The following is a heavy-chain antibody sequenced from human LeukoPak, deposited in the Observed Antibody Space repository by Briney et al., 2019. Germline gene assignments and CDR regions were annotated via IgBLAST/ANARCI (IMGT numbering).Heavy chain of an antibody. Sequence: GGSLRLSCAASGFTFSSYSMNWVRQAPGKGLEWVSSISSSSSYIYYADSVKGRFTISRDNAKNSLYLQMNSLRAEDTAVYYCAKVIAAAGMDYWGQGTLVTVSS. CDR1: GFTFSSYS. CDR3: AKVIAAAGMDY. CDR2: ISSSSSYI. J-gene: IGHJ4*02. D-gene: IGHD6-13*01. V-gene: IGHV3-21*04.